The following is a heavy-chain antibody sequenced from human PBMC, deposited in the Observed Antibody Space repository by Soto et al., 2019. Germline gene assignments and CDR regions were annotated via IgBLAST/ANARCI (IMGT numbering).Heavy chain of an antibody. Sequence: QVQLVESGGGVVQPGRSLRLSCAASGFTFISYAMHWVRQAPAKGLEWVAVISFDGSTEYYADSVKGRFTISRDNTKNAGYPQMNSLRSENTAVYYCARSRHGSGSYTHFYYGLDVWDQETTVTVSS. J-gene: IGHJ6*02. V-gene: IGHV3-30-3*01. D-gene: IGHD3-10*01. CDR3: ARSRHGSGSYTHFYYGLDV. CDR2: ISFDGSTE. CDR1: GFTFISYA.